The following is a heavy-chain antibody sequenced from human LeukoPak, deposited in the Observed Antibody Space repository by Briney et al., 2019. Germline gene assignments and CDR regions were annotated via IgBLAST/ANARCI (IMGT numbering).Heavy chain of an antibody. CDR2: ISSSSSYI. CDR1: GFTFSSYS. CDR3: AELGITMIGGV. Sequence: GGSLRLSCAASGFTFSSYSMNWVRQAPGKGLEWVSSISSSSSYIYYADSVKGRFTVSRDNDKNSLYLQMNSLRAEDTAVYYCAELGITMIGGVWGKGTTVTVSS. D-gene: IGHD3-10*02. V-gene: IGHV3-21*01. J-gene: IGHJ6*04.